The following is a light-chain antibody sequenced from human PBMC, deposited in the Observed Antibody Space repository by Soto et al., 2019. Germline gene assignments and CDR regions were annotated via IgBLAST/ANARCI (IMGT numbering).Light chain of an antibody. J-gene: IGLJ1*01. Sequence: QSVLTQPPSVSGAPGQSVTISCSGSSANIGAGYDVHWYQQLPGKAPKLLIYANNNRPSGVPDRCSGSKSVTSASLAIAGLQAEDEADYYCQSYDSSLTVFGTGTKLTVL. CDR3: QSYDSSLTV. CDR2: ANN. V-gene: IGLV1-40*01. CDR1: SANIGAGYD.